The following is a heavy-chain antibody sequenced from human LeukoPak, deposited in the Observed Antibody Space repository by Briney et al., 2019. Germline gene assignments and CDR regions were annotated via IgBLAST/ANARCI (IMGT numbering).Heavy chain of an antibody. CDR3: ARAALSYYDSSGYYPFDL. J-gene: IGHJ2*01. V-gene: IGHV3-53*01. CDR2: IYSGGST. CDR1: GFTVSSNY. Sequence: GGSLRLSCAASGFTVSSNYMSWVRQAPGKGLEWVSVIYSGGSTYYADSVKGRFTISRDNSKNTLYLQMNSLRAEDTAVYYCARAALSYYDSSGYYPFDLWGRGTLVTVSS. D-gene: IGHD3-22*01.